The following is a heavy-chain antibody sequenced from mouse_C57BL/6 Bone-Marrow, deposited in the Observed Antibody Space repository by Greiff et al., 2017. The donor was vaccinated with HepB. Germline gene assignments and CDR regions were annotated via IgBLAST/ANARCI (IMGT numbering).Heavy chain of an antibody. CDR1: GYTFTEYT. Sequence: QVPLHVSGAELVKPRASVKLSCKASGYTFTEYTIHWVKQRSGQGLEWIGWFYPGSGSIKYNEKFKDKATLTAAKSSSTVYMELSRLTSEDSAVYFCARHGYYDYGAWFAYWGQGTLVTVSA. D-gene: IGHD2-4*01. CDR3: ARHGYYDYGAWFAY. V-gene: IGHV1-62-2*01. J-gene: IGHJ3*01. CDR2: FYPGSGSI.